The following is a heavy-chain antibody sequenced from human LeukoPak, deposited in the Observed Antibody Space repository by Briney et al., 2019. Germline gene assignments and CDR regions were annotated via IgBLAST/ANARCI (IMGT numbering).Heavy chain of an antibody. J-gene: IGHJ5*02. CDR1: GYSFTTYW. D-gene: IGHD3-3*01. CDR3: ERDFWSGYGVNWFDP. V-gene: IGHV5-51*01. CDR2: INSGGSDI. Sequence: GESLKISCKGSGYSFTTYWIGWVRQMPGKGLEWMGIINSGGSDIRYSLPFQGQVTISVDKSISNAYLQWSSLKASDTAMYYCERDFWSGYGVNWFDPWGQGTLVTVSS.